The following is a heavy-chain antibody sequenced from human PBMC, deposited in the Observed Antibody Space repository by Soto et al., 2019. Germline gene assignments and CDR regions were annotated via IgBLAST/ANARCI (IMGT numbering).Heavy chain of an antibody. CDR2: IYSGGST. D-gene: IGHD4-17*01. CDR1: GFTVSSNY. V-gene: IGHV3-66*01. CDR3: AGVAQKDYGDYGGMGWFDP. Sequence: EVQLVESGGGLVQPGGSLRLSCAASGFTVSSNYMSWVRQAPGKGLEWVSVIYSGGSTYYADSVKGRFTISRDNSKNTRYLQMNSLRAEDTAVYYCAGVAQKDYGDYGGMGWFDPWGQGTLVTVSS. J-gene: IGHJ5*02.